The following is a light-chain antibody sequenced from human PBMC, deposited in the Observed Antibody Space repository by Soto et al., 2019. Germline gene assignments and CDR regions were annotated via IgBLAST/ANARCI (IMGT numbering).Light chain of an antibody. V-gene: IGKV3-20*01. J-gene: IGKJ1*01. Sequence: EMVLTQSPGTLSLSPGERATLSCRASQSVSTSQLAWYQQKPGQAPRLLIYGVSSRATGIPDRFSGSGSGTDFTLTISRLQPEDFTVYYCQQYGSSSWTFGQGTKVEIK. CDR2: GVS. CDR3: QQYGSSSWT. CDR1: QSVSTSQ.